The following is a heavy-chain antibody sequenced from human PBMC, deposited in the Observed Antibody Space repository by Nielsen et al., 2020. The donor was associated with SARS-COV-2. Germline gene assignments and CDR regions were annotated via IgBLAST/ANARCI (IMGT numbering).Heavy chain of an antibody. V-gene: IGHV4-39*02. J-gene: IGHJ6*02. D-gene: IGHD3-10*01. CDR2: IYYSGSS. Sequence: RQAPGKGLEWIGSIYYSGSSYYNPSLKSRVTISVDTSKNHFSLKLSSVTAADTALYYCARGKTQPHYYGSGSYYYYYYGMDVWGQGTTVTVSS. CDR3: ARGKTQPHYYGSGSYYYYYYGMDV.